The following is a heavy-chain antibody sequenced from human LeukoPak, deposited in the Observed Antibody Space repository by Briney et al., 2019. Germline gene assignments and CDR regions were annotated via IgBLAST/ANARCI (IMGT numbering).Heavy chain of an antibody. D-gene: IGHD3-3*01. J-gene: IGHJ3*02. V-gene: IGHV3-30*04. CDR1: GFTFSSYA. CDR2: ISYDGSNK. CDR3: ARDLEGFDN. Sequence: GGSLRLSCAASGFTFSSYAMHWVRQAPGKGLEWVAVISYDGSNKYYADSVKGRFTISRDNSKNTLYLQMNSLRAEDTAMYYCARDLEGFDNWGQGTMVTVSS.